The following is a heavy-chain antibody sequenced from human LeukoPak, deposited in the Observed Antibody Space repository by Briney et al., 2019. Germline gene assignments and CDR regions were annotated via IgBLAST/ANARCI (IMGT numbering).Heavy chain of an antibody. CDR1: GGSISSSSYY. J-gene: IGHJ4*02. D-gene: IGHD2-15*01. CDR3: ASGHCSGGSCYSLFDY. CDR2: IYYSGST. Sequence: PSETLSLTCTVSGGSISSSSYYWGWIRQPPGKGLEWIGSIYYSGSTYYNPSLKSRVTMSVDTSKNQFSLKLSSVTAADTAVYYCASGHCSGGSCYSLFDYWGQGTLVTVSS. V-gene: IGHV4-39*01.